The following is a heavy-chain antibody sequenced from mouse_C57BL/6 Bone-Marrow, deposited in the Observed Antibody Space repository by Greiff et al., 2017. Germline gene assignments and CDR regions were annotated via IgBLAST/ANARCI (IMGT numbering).Heavy chain of an antibody. Sequence: EVKLQESGPVLVKPGASVKMSCKASGYTFTDYYMNWVKQSHGKSLEWIGVINPYNGGTSYNQKFKGKATLTVDKSSSTAYMELNSLTSEDSAVYYCARRGGYYDYDVGFAYWGQGTLVTVSA. J-gene: IGHJ3*01. CDR2: INPYNGGT. V-gene: IGHV1-19*01. D-gene: IGHD2-4*01. CDR3: ARRGGYYDYDVGFAY. CDR1: GYTFTDYY.